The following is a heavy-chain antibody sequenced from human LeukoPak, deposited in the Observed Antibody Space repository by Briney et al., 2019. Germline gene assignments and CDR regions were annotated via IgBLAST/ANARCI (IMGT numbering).Heavy chain of an antibody. CDR3: ARGANWAFDI. V-gene: IGHV1-2*02. J-gene: IGHJ3*02. Sequence: ASVKVSCKASGYTLTSYYMHWVRQAPGQGLEWMGWINPNSGGTNYAQKFQGRVTMTRDTSVSTAYMELSRLRSDDTAVYYCARGANWAFDIWGQGTMVTVSS. D-gene: IGHD2-8*01. CDR2: INPNSGGT. CDR1: GYTLTSYY.